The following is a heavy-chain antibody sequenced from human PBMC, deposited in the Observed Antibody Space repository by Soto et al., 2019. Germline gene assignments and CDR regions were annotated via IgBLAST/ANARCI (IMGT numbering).Heavy chain of an antibody. CDR3: ARDVEDIVLMVYANYGMDV. J-gene: IGHJ6*02. V-gene: IGHV1-2*02. D-gene: IGHD2-8*01. Sequence: ASVKVSCKASGYTFTGYYMHWVRQAPGQGLEWMGWINPNSGGTNYAQKFQGRVTMTRDTSISTAYMELSRLRSDDTAVYYCARDVEDIVLMVYANYGMDVWGQGTTVTVSS. CDR2: INPNSGGT. CDR1: GYTFTGYY.